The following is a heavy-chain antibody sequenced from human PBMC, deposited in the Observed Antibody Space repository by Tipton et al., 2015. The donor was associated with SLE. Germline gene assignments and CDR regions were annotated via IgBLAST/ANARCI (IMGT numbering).Heavy chain of an antibody. CDR1: GYTFTSYW. CDR3: ATRPIESLSSHFDY. CDR2: IYPGDSDT. D-gene: IGHD2/OR15-2a*01. V-gene: IGHV5-51*03. Sequence: QLVQSGAEVKKPGESLKISCKGSGYTFTSYWIAWVRQVPGKGLEWMGIIYPGDSDTRYSPSFQGQVTISADKSISTAYLQWSSLKASDTAIYYCATRPIESLSSHFDYWGQGTLVTVSS. J-gene: IGHJ4*02.